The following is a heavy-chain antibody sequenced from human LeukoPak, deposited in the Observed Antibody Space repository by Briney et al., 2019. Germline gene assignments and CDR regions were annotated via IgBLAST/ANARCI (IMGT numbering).Heavy chain of an antibody. V-gene: IGHV3-30*14. CDR1: EFTFNNYA. Sequence: PGGSLRLSCAASEFTFNNYAMHWVRQAPGKGLEWVAVISYDGSNKYYADSVKGRFTISRDNSKNTLYLQMSSLRAEDTAVYYCVKDLGGGYYDFWSGYYLVRSYFDYWGQGALVTVSS. CDR3: VKDLGGGYYDFWSGYYLVRSYFDY. D-gene: IGHD3-3*01. J-gene: IGHJ4*02. CDR2: ISYDGSNK.